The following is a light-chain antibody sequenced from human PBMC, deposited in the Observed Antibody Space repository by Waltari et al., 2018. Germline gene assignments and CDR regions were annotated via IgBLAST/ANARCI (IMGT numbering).Light chain of an antibody. CDR3: QSWDSTTVV. Sequence: SYELTQSPSVSVSPGQTATITCSGDKLGDKYVCCYQQKPGQSPLMVIYQDTKRPPGIPYRFAGSNAGNTATLTISGTQALDEADYYCQSWDSTTVVFGGGTKLTVL. J-gene: IGLJ2*01. CDR2: QDT. CDR1: KLGDKY. V-gene: IGLV3-1*01.